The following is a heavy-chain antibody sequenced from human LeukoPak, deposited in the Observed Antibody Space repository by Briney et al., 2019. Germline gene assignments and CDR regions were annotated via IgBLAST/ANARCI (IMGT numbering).Heavy chain of an antibody. J-gene: IGHJ3*02. CDR3: ARNYYDSSGYRTGDI. D-gene: IGHD3-22*01. Sequence: SETLSLTCTVSGGSISSSSYYWGWIRQPPGKGLEWLGSIYYSGSTYYNPSLKSRVTISVDTSKNQFSLKLSSVTAADTAVYYCARNYYDSSGYRTGDIWGQGTMVTISS. V-gene: IGHV4-39*01. CDR2: IYYSGST. CDR1: GGSISSSSYY.